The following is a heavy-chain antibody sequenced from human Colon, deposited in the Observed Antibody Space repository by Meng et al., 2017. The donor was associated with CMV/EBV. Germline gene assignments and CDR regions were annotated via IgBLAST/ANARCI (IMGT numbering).Heavy chain of an antibody. J-gene: IGHJ5*02. CDR1: GGSISSSSYY. D-gene: IGHD2-2*01. CDR3: ARNVVSAARPFDP. Sequence: SETLSLTCTVSGGSISSSSYYWGWIRQPPGKGLEWIGSIYYSGSTYYNPSLKSRVTISVDTSKNQFSLKLSSVTAADTAVYYCARNVVSAARPFDPWGQGTLVTVSS. V-gene: IGHV4-39*07. CDR2: IYYSGST.